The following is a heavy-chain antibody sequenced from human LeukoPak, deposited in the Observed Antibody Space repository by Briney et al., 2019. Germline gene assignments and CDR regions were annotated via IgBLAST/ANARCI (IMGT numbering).Heavy chain of an antibody. CDR1: GGSISSSSYY. J-gene: IGHJ4*02. V-gene: IGHV4-39*01. D-gene: IGHD3-22*01. CDR2: IYYSGST. CDR3: ARQSKSSFITMIVVPPGD. Sequence: SETLSLTCTVSGGSISSSSYYWGWIRQPPGKGLEWIGSIYYSGSTYYNPSLKSRVTISVDTSKNQFSLKLSSVTAADTAVYYCARQSKSSFITMIVVPPGDWGQGTLVTVSS.